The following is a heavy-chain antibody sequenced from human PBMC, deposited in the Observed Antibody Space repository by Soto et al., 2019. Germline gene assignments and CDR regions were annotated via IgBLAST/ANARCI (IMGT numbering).Heavy chain of an antibody. CDR1: GGSVSSGSYY. D-gene: IGHD1-26*01. V-gene: IGHV4-61*01. J-gene: IGHJ5*02. CDR2: IYYSGST. Sequence: SETLSLTCTVSGGSVSSGSYYWSWIRQPPGKGLEWIGYIYYSGSTNYNPSLKSRVTISVDTSKNQFSLKLSSVTAADTAVYYCAREGAFLTSGWFDPWGQGTLVTVPS. CDR3: AREGAFLTSGWFDP.